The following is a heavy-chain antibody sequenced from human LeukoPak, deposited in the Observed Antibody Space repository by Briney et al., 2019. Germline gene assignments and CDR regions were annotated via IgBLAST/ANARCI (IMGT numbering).Heavy chain of an antibody. D-gene: IGHD3-16*01. V-gene: IGHV3-21*01. CDR3: ATWGGVTRLMDY. CDR2: ISSSSSYI. CDR1: GFTFSSYS. J-gene: IGHJ4*02. Sequence: GGSLRLSCAASGFTFSSYSMNWVRQAPGKGLEWVSSISSSSSYIYYADSVKGRFTISRDNAKNSLYLQMNSLRAEDTAVYYCATWGGVTRLMDYWGQGTLVTVSS.